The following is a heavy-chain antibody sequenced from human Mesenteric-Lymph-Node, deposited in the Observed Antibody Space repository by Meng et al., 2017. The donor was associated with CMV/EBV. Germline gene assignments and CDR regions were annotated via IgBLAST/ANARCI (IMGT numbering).Heavy chain of an antibody. CDR3: HYYYYGMDV. V-gene: IGHV6-1*01. CDR2: TYYRSKWYN. Sequence: SQTLSLTCSISGDSVSSHSPAWNWIRPSPSRGLEWLGRTYYRSKWYNDYAVSVISRITINPDTSKNQFSLQLNSVTPEDTAVYYCHYYYYGMDVWGQGTTVTVSS. CDR1: GDSVSSHSPA. J-gene: IGHJ6*02.